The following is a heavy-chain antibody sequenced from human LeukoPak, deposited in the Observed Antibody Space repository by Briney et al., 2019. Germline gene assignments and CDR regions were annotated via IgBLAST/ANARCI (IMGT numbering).Heavy chain of an antibody. CDR1: GFTFSSYA. J-gene: IGHJ4*02. V-gene: IGHV3-23*01. CDR2: ISGSGAST. Sequence: PGGSLRLSCAASGFTFSSYAMTWVRQAPGKGLEWVSTISGSGASTYYADSVKGRFTISRDNSKNTLYLQMDSLGAEDTALYYCAKDHTSSLYPYYFDYWGQGTLVTVSS. CDR3: AKDHTSSLYPYYFDY. D-gene: IGHD3-16*01.